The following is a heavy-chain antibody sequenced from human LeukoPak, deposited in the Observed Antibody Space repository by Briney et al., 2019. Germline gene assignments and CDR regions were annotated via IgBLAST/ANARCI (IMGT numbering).Heavy chain of an antibody. V-gene: IGHV4-61*02. CDR1: GCSISSGSYY. J-gene: IGHJ6*03. Sequence: SETLSLTCTVSGCSISSGSYYWSWIRQPAGKGLEWIGRIYNSGSTNYNPSLNSRVTISVDTSKNQFSLKLSSVTAADTAVYYCARAPRYCSGGSCYSFSYYYYMDVWGKGTTVTVSS. CDR3: ARAPRYCSGGSCYSFSYYYYMDV. D-gene: IGHD2-15*01. CDR2: IYNSGST.